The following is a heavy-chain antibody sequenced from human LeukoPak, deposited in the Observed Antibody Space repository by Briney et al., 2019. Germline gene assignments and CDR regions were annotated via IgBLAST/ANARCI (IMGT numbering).Heavy chain of an antibody. V-gene: IGHV4-59*01. D-gene: IGHD2-15*01. Sequence: SETLSLTCTVSGGSISSYYWSWIRQPPGKGLEWIGYIYYSGSTNYNPSLKSRVTISVDTSKNQFSLKLSSVTAADTAVYYCARTRYCSGGSCRMGFDYWGQGTLVTVSS. CDR2: IYYSGST. CDR3: ARTRYCSGGSCRMGFDY. CDR1: GGSISSYY. J-gene: IGHJ4*02.